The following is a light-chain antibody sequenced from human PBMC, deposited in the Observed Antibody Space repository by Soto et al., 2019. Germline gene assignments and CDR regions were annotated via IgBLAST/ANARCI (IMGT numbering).Light chain of an antibody. J-gene: IGKJ1*01. CDR3: QQYKSYWT. Sequence: DIQMTQSPSTLSASVGDRVTITCRASQSIRSWLAWYQQKPGKAPKLLIYKASTLESGVPSRFSGSGSETEFTLTISSPQPDDFATYYCQQYKSYWTFGQGTKVEIK. CDR2: KAS. CDR1: QSIRSW. V-gene: IGKV1-5*03.